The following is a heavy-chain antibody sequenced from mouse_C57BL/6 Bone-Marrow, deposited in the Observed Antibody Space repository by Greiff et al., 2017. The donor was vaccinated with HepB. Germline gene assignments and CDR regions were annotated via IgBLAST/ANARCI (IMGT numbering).Heavy chain of an antibody. CDR1: GYSFTGYY. Sequence: EVKLQQSGPELVKPGASVKISCKASGYSFTGYYMNWVKQSPEKSLEWIGEINPSTGGTTYNQKFKAKATLTVDKSSSTAYMQLKSLTSEDSAVYYCARWLPLAWFAYWGQGTLVTVSA. V-gene: IGHV1-42*01. J-gene: IGHJ3*01. CDR2: INPSTGGT. CDR3: ARWLPLAWFAY. D-gene: IGHD2-2*01.